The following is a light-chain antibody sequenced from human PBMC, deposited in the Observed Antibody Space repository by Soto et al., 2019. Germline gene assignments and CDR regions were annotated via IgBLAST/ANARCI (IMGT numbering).Light chain of an antibody. CDR1: QSILYSSDNKNP. CDR2: WAS. J-gene: IGKJ3*01. Sequence: DIVMTQSPDSLAVSLGERATINCKSSQSILYSSDNKNPLAWFQQKPGQPPKLLISWASARDSGVPERFSGSGSGTDFTLTISSLQAEDVAVYYCQQYYSTPFTFGPGTKVDIK. V-gene: IGKV4-1*01. CDR3: QQYYSTPFT.